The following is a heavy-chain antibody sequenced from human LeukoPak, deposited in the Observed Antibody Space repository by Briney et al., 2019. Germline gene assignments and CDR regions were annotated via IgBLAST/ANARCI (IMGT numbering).Heavy chain of an antibody. Sequence: RPGGSLRLSCAASGLTFSNYEMKWVRQAPGKGLEWGSYISSSGRTKYYPDSVKGRFTISRDNAKTSLYLQMNSLRAEDTAVYYCARLMLDIVVVVAAYDYWGQGTLVTVSS. CDR1: GLTFSNYE. J-gene: IGHJ4*02. D-gene: IGHD2-15*01. CDR3: ARLMLDIVVVVAAYDY. V-gene: IGHV3-48*03. CDR2: ISSSGRTK.